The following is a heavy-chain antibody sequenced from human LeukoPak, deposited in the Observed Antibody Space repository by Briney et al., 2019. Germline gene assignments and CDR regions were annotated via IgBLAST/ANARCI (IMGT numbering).Heavy chain of an antibody. V-gene: IGHV4-34*01. D-gene: IGHD3-9*01. CDR2: INHSGST. J-gene: IGHJ6*02. CDR1: GGSFSGYY. Sequence: SETPSLTCAVYGGSFSGYYWSWIRQPPGKGLEWIGEINHSGSTNYNPSLKSRVTISVDTSKNQFSLKLSSVTAADTAVYYCARELRYFDWLSTRGVDVWGQGTTVTVSS. CDR3: ARELRYFDWLSTRGVDV.